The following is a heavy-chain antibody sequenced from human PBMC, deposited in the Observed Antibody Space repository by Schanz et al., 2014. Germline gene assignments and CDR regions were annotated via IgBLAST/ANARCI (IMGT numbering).Heavy chain of an antibody. CDR2: IRQDVRAK. CDR3: ARGLIVGDGQHFYFSYGLDV. J-gene: IGHJ6*02. Sequence: DVQLVESGGTLVRPGGSLRLSCAASGFNFGSHWMTGVRQAPGGGLEWVANIRQDVRAKYYVDSVKGRFTISRDNIASSLFLQMNSLRAEDSAVYYCARGLIVGDGQHFYFSYGLDVWGQGTTVTVSS. CDR1: GFNFGSHW. D-gene: IGHD1-26*01. V-gene: IGHV3-7*01.